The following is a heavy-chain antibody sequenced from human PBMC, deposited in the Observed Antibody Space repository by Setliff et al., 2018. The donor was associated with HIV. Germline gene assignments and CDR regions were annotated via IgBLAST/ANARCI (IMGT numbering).Heavy chain of an antibody. J-gene: IGHJ3*02. V-gene: IGHV1-46*01. Sequence: ASVKVSCKASGSTFTSYYMHWVRQAPRHGLEWMGIINPSGGDTEYAQKFQDRVTMTTDTPTSTIYMELSSLRSDDTAVYYCARGQGVHFWVNDAFDIWGQGTMVTVSS. CDR2: INPSGGDT. CDR1: GSTFTSYY. D-gene: IGHD3-10*01. CDR3: ARGQGVHFWVNDAFDI.